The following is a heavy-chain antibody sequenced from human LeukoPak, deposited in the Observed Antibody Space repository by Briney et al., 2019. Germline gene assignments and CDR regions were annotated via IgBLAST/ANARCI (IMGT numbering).Heavy chain of an antibody. Sequence: GGSLRLSCAASGFTFSSYAMHWVRQAPGKGLEWVAVISYDGSNKYYADSVKGRFTISRDNSKNTLYLQMNSLRAEDTGVYYCAKDHYWSIDYWGRGTLVTVSS. CDR1: GFTFSSYA. CDR2: ISYDGSNK. J-gene: IGHJ4*02. CDR3: AKDHYWSIDY. V-gene: IGHV3-30-3*01. D-gene: IGHD3-3*01.